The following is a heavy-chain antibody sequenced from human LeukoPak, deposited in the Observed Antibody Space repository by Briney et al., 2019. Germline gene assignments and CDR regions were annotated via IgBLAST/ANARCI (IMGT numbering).Heavy chain of an antibody. V-gene: IGHV3-74*01. CDR2: IDNDGSNT. J-gene: IGHJ5*02. CDR1: GFTFNNHW. CDR3: SRDRPHNWFDP. Sequence: GGSLRLSCAASGFTFNNHWMHWVRQVPGKGLEWVSRIDNDGSNTIYADSVKARFTISRDNAKNTLYLQMNSLRAEDTAMYYCSRDRPHNWFDPWGQGTLVTVFS.